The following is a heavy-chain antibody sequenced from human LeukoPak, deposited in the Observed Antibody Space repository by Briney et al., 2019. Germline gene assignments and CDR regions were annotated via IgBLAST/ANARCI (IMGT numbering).Heavy chain of an antibody. D-gene: IGHD6-19*01. J-gene: IGHJ4*02. V-gene: IGHV3-23*01. CDR2: ISGSGGST. CDR3: ARTNSGYSSGWYAN. CDR1: GFTFSNYA. Sequence: GGSLRLSCAASGFTFSNYAMSWVRQAPGKGLEWVSAISGSGGSTYYADSVKGRFTISRDNAKNSLYLQMNSLRAEDTALYYCARTNSGYSSGWYANWGQGTLVTVSS.